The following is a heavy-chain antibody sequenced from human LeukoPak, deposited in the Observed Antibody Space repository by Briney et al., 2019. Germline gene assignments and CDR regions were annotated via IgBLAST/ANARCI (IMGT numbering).Heavy chain of an antibody. CDR1: GGSFSGYY. J-gene: IGHJ4*02. Sequence: SETLSLTCAVYGGSFSGYYWSWIRQPPGKGLEWIGEINHSGSTNYNPSLKSRVTISVDTSKNQFSLKLSSVTAADTAVYYCARIAAAGTFYFDYWGQGTLVTVSS. D-gene: IGHD6-13*01. CDR3: ARIAAAGTFYFDY. CDR2: INHSGST. V-gene: IGHV4-34*01.